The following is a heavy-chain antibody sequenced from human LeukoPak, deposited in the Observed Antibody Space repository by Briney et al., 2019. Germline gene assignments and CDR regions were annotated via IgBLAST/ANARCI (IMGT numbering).Heavy chain of an antibody. CDR3: ARARSGNYFDY. J-gene: IGHJ4*02. V-gene: IGHV3-48*01. CDR2: ISSSSSTI. Sequence: GGSLRLSCAASGFTFSSVSMSWVRQAPGKGLEWISYISSSSSTIYYADSVKGRFTISRDNAKNSVYLQMNSLRAEDTAVYSCARARSGNYFDYWGQGTLVTVSP. D-gene: IGHD3-3*01. CDR1: GFTFSSVS.